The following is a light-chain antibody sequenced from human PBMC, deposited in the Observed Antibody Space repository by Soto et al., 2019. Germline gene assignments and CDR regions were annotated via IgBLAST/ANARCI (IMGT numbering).Light chain of an antibody. CDR2: GAS. Sequence: EAVLTQSPGTLSLSPGERATLSCRARQSVSSNYLAWYHQKPGQAPRLLIYGASSRATGIPDRFSGSGSGTDFTLTISRLEPDGFAVSYCQQSGRSLTFGGGTKVELK. V-gene: IGKV3-20*01. CDR3: QQSGRSLT. J-gene: IGKJ4*01. CDR1: QSVSSNY.